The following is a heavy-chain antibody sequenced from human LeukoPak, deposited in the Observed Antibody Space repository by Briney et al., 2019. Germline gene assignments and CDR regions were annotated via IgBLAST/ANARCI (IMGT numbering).Heavy chain of an antibody. CDR1: GYIFSNYG. J-gene: IGHJ5*02. CDR2: ISSGGNT. Sequence: ASVKVSCKASGYIFSNYGITWVRQAPGHGLEWMGWISSGGNTNYAPKFQDRATMTTDTSTSTAYMELRSLRFDDTAVYYCARDFAWGSGGAPIDDNWLDPWGQGTLVTVSS. D-gene: IGHD7-27*01. CDR3: ARDFAWGSGGAPIDDNWLDP. V-gene: IGHV1-18*01.